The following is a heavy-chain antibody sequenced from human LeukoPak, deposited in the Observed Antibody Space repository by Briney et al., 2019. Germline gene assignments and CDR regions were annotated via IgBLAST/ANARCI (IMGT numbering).Heavy chain of an antibody. Sequence: SETLSLTCTVSGGSISSYYWSWIRQPPGKGLEWIGYIYYSGSTNYNPSLKSRVTISVDTSKNQFSLKLSSVTAADTAVYYCARDYGDSMQPYYYYYYMDVWGKGTTVTVSS. CDR3: ARDYGDSMQPYYYYYYMDV. D-gene: IGHD4-17*01. J-gene: IGHJ6*03. CDR2: IYYSGST. V-gene: IGHV4-59*08. CDR1: GGSISSYY.